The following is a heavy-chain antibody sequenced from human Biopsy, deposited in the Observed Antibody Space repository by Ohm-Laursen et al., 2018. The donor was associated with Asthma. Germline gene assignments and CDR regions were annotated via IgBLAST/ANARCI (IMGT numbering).Heavy chain of an antibody. Sequence: SLRLSCAAPGFAFNNSSMTWVRQAPGKGLEWVSSISASGVRTFYADSVKGRFTVSRDSYRNTLYLQLSTLRVEDTAVYFCAKTTTDRQKANNWFDPWGQGTLVTVSS. J-gene: IGHJ5*02. V-gene: IGHV3-23*01. CDR3: AKTTTDRQKANNWFDP. CDR1: GFAFNNSS. D-gene: IGHD1-26*01. CDR2: ISASGVRT.